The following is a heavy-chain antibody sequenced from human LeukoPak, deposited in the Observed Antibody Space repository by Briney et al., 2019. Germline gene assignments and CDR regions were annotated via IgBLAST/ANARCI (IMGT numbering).Heavy chain of an antibody. CDR1: GGSISSYL. CDR2: IYYSGST. V-gene: IGHV4-59*01. CDR3: ARGQYSGSCFDN. D-gene: IGHD1-26*01. J-gene: IGHJ4*02. Sequence: SETLSLTCTVSGGSISSYLWSWIRQPPGKGLEWIGYIYYSGSTNYNPSLKSRVTIIVDTSKNQFSLKVSSVTAADTAVYYCARGQYSGSCFDNWGQGSLVTVSS.